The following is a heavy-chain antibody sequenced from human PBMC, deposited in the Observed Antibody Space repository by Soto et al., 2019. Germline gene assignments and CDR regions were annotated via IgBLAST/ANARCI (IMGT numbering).Heavy chain of an antibody. J-gene: IGHJ4*02. D-gene: IGHD2-15*01. V-gene: IGHV4-31*03. CDR3: ARAGYCSGGSCYYLYYFDY. CDR2: IYYSGST. Sequence: QVQLQESGPGLVKPSQTLSLTCTVSGGSISSGGYYWSWIRQHPGKGLEWIGYIYYSGSTYYNPSLKSRVTISVDTSKNQFSLKLSSVTAADTAVYYCARAGYCSGGSCYYLYYFDYWGQGTLVTVSS. CDR1: GGSISSGGYY.